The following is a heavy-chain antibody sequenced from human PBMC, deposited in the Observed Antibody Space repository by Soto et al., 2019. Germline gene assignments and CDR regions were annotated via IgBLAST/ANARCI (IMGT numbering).Heavy chain of an antibody. CDR2: ISAYNGNT. V-gene: IGHV1-18*01. Sequence: QVQLVQSGAEVKKPGASVKVSCKASGYTFTSYGISWVRQAPGQGLEWMGWISAYNGNTNYAQKPQXXXTXXTDTSTRTAYMELGSLRSDDTAVYYSARDSPPADYRGQGTLVTVSS. CDR3: ARDSPPADY. CDR1: GYTFTSYG. J-gene: IGHJ4*02.